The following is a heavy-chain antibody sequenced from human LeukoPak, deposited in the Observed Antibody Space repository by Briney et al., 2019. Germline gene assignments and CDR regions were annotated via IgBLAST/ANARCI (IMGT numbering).Heavy chain of an antibody. Sequence: GGSLRLSCVASGFTFSNYWMLWVRQAPGKGLMWVSLISTDGKSTRYAESVKGRFTISRDNAKNALYLQMDILRVEDTALYFCVRDYQFTQEVWGQGTTVTVSS. CDR2: ISTDGKST. D-gene: IGHD2-15*01. J-gene: IGHJ6*02. V-gene: IGHV3-74*01. CDR3: VRDYQFTQEV. CDR1: GFTFSNYW.